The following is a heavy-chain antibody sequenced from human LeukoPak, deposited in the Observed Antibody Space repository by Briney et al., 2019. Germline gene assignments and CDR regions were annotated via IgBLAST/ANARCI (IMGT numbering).Heavy chain of an antibody. D-gene: IGHD4-23*01. V-gene: IGHV4-39*01. Sequence: PSETLSLTCTVSGGSISSSSYYWGWIRQPPGKGLEWIGSIYYSGSTYYNPSLKSRVTISVDTSKNQFSLKLSSVTAADTAVSYCAGTEVTNPEYFQHWGQGTLVTVSS. J-gene: IGHJ1*01. CDR2: IYYSGST. CDR1: GGSISSSSYY. CDR3: AGTEVTNPEYFQH.